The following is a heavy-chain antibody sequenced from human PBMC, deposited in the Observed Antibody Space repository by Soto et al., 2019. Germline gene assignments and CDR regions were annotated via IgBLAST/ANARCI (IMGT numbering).Heavy chain of an antibody. D-gene: IGHD4-17*01. CDR1: GFTVSSNY. Sequence: EVQLVETGGGLIQPGGSLRLSCAVSGFTVSSNYMSWVRQAPGKGLEWVSVIYSGGSTYYADSVKGRFTISRDNSKNTLYLQMNSLRAEDTAVYHCARVAYGGNSPIDYWGQGTLVTVSS. CDR2: IYSGGST. J-gene: IGHJ4*02. CDR3: ARVAYGGNSPIDY. V-gene: IGHV3-53*02.